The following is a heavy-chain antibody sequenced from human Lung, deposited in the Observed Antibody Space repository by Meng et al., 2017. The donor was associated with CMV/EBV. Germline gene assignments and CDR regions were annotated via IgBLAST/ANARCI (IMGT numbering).Heavy chain of an antibody. CDR1: GNSITSSSYY. CDR2: MYYSANT. D-gene: IGHD3-10*01. V-gene: IGHV4-39*01. Sequence: SETLSLTCTVSGNSITSSSYYWGWIRQPPGKGLEWIGSMYYSANTYYNPSLKSRDTISVDTSQNQFSLTLTSVTAADTAVYYCAFSSGADYGSGSRDYWGQGXLVTVSS. J-gene: IGHJ4*02. CDR3: AFSSGADYGSGSRDY.